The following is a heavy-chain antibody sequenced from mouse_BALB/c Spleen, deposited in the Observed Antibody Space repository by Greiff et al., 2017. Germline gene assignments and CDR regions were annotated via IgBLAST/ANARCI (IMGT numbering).Heavy chain of an antibody. CDR2: IYPGSGST. Sequence: QVQLQQSGAELMKPGASVKISCKATGYNFTSYWINWVKLRPGQGLEWIGDIYPGSGSTNYNEKFKSKATLTVDTSSSTAYMQLSSLASEDSALYYCARGDGLGFAYWGQGTLVTVSA. CDR1: GYNFTSYW. CDR3: ARGDGLGFAY. J-gene: IGHJ3*01. V-gene: IGHV1-55*01. D-gene: IGHD2-3*01.